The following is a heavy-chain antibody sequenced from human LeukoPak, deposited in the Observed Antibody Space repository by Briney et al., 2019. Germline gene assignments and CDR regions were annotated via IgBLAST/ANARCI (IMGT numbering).Heavy chain of an antibody. V-gene: IGHV4-38-2*02. CDR2: IYYSGST. Sequence: SETLSLTCTVSGFSISSGDYWGWIRQPPGKGLEWIGSIYYSGSTYYNPSLKSRVTISVDTSKNQFSLKLSSVTAADTAVYYCAKAIAVAGYYFDYWGQGTLVTVSS. CDR1: GFSISSGDY. J-gene: IGHJ4*02. D-gene: IGHD6-19*01. CDR3: AKAIAVAGYYFDY.